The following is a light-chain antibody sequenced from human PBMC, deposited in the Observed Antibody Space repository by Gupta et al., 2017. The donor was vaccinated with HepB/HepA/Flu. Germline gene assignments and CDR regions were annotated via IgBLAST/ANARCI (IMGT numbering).Light chain of an antibody. V-gene: IGKV1-12*01. CDR2: DAS. Sequence: DVQMAQSPSSVSASVGDRVTITCRASQGIGSLLAWYQQRPGKAPNLLISDASSLQSGVPSRFSGXGSXTDFTLXISSLQPEDSATYYCQEAKDFAFGXGTKVEIK. CDR3: QEAKDFA. J-gene: IGKJ4*02. CDR1: QGIGSL.